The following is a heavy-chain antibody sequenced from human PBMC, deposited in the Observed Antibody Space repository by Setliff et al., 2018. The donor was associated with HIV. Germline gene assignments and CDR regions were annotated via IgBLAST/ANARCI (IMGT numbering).Heavy chain of an antibody. CDR2: INHSGGT. CDR3: ALLEVPFIGGRIPSF. CDR1: NGSFNGYY. D-gene: IGHD3-16*01. V-gene: IGHV4-34*01. J-gene: IGHJ4*02. Sequence: SETLSLTCAVYNGSFNGYYWSWIRQPPGKGLEWIGEINHSGGTTYNPSLNGRVSISVDTSKNQFSLKLITLTVADTAVYYCALLEVPFIGGRIPSFWGQGTLVTVSS.